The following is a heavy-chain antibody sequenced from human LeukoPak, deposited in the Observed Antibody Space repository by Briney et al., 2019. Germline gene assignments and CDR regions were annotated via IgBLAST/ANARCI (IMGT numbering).Heavy chain of an antibody. CDR1: GFTFSSYG. CDR2: ISYDGSNK. CDR3: AKEYYDILTGYLNYIFDY. D-gene: IGHD3-9*01. V-gene: IGHV3-30*18. J-gene: IGHJ4*02. Sequence: PGRSLRLSCAASGFTFSSYGMHWVRQAPGKGLEWVAVISYDGSNKYYADSVKGRFTISRDNSKNTLYLQMNSLRAEDTAVYYCAKEYYDILTGYLNYIFDYWGQGTLVTVSS.